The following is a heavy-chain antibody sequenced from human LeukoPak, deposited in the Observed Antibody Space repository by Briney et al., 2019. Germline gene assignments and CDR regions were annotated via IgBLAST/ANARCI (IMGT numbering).Heavy chain of an antibody. CDR3: ARLLVGATSFYYYYYMDV. CDR1: GGSISSYY. D-gene: IGHD1-26*01. CDR2: IYTSGST. Sequence: PSETLSLTCTVSGGSISSYYWSWIRQPPGKGLEWIEYIYTSGSTNYNPSLKSRVTISVDTSKNQFSLKLSSVTAADTAVYYCARLLVGATSFYYYYYMDVWGKGTTVTVSS. V-gene: IGHV4-4*09. J-gene: IGHJ6*03.